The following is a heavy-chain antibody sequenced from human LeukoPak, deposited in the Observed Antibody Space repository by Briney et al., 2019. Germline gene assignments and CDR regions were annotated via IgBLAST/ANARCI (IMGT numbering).Heavy chain of an antibody. Sequence: SVKVSCKASGGTFSSYAISWVRQAPGQGLEWMGRIIPIFGTANYAQKFQGRVTITTDESTSTAYMELSSLRSEDTAVYYCARDRGAILTGDLGERSLYFDYWGQGTLVTVSS. CDR1: GGTFSSYA. CDR3: ARDRGAILTGDLGERSLYFDY. V-gene: IGHV1-69*05. CDR2: IIPIFGTA. J-gene: IGHJ4*02. D-gene: IGHD3-9*01.